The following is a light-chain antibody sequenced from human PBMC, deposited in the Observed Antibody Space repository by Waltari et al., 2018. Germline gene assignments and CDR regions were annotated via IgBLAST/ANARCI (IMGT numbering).Light chain of an antibody. J-gene: IGKJ1*01. CDR2: DAS. CDR1: QNIYNW. Sequence: DTQMTQSPSTLCAYVGDRVTITCRASQNIYNWLAWYQQKPGEAPEVLIYDASSLRSGVPSRFSGSGSGTEFTLTISSLQPGDFATYYCQQYHGDSPTFGQGTRVEIK. CDR3: QQYHGDSPT. V-gene: IGKV1-5*01.